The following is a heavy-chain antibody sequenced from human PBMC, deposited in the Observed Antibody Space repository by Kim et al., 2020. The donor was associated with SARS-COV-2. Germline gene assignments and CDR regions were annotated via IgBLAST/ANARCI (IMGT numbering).Heavy chain of an antibody. V-gene: IGHV4-34*01. CDR1: GGSFSGYY. D-gene: IGHD5-18*01. J-gene: IGHJ5*02. Sequence: SETLSLTCAVYGGSFSGYYWSWIHQPPGKGLEWIGEINHSGSTNYNPSLKSRVTISVDTSKNQFSLKLSSVTAADTAVYYCARSSKGYSYGLFPGGRWFDPWGQGTLVTVSS. CDR2: INHSGST. CDR3: ARSSKGYSYGLFPGGRWFDP.